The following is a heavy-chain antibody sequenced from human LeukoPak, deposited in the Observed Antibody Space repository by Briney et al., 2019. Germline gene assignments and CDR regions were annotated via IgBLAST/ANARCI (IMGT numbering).Heavy chain of an antibody. J-gene: IGHJ4*02. D-gene: IGHD5-24*01. Sequence: ASVKVSCRASGYTFTSYYMHWVRQAPGQGLEWMGIINPSGGSTNYAQKFQGRVTMTRDTSTSTVHMELSSLRSEDTAVYYCARASRDGYNFDYWGQGTLVTVSS. CDR3: ARASRDGYNFDY. CDR2: INPSGGST. CDR1: GYTFTSYY. V-gene: IGHV1-46*01.